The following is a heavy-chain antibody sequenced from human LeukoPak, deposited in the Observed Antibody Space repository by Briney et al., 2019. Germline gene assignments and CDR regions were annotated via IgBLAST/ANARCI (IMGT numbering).Heavy chain of an antibody. CDR1: GYSFTSYW. V-gene: IGHV5-51*01. CDR2: IYPGDSDT. CDR3: ATTTTYCGGDCYSATFDY. Sequence: GESLKISCKGSGYSFTSYWIGWVRQMPGKGPEWMGIIYPGDSDTRYSPSFQGQVTISADKSISTAYLQWSSLKASDTAMYYCATTTTYCGGDCYSATFDYWGQGTLVTVSS. J-gene: IGHJ4*02. D-gene: IGHD2-21*02.